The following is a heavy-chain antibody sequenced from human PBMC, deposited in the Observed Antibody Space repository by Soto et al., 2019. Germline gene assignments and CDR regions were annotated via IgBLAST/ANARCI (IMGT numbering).Heavy chain of an antibody. J-gene: IGHJ4*02. CDR1: GASISGNY. D-gene: IGHD1-26*01. CDR2: IYYSGAT. CDR3: AEAGCYSGSSGRVGY. V-gene: IGHV4-59*03. Sequence: SETLSLTCNVSGASISGNYWSWIRQPPGKGLEWFGYIYYSGATNYNPSLESRVTISVDTPKSQFSLKLTSVTPADTAVYYRAEAGCYSGSSGRVGYWGQGILVAVSS.